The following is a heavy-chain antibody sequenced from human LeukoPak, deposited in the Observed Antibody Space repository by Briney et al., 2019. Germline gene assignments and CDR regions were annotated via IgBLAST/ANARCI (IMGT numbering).Heavy chain of an antibody. V-gene: IGHV4-4*07. CDR1: GGSISSYY. Sequence: SETLSLTCTVSGGSISSYYWSWIRQPAGKGLEWIGRIYTSGSTNYNPSLKSRATMSVDTSKNQFSLKLSSVTAADTAVYYCAREPSHTAAPLWFDPWGQGTLVTVSS. D-gene: IGHD6-6*01. CDR3: AREPSHTAAPLWFDP. J-gene: IGHJ5*02. CDR2: IYTSGST.